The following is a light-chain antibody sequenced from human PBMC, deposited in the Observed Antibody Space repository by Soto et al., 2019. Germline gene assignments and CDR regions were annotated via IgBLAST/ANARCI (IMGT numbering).Light chain of an antibody. CDR2: GAS. CDR3: KQHSHWHPWT. Sequence: EVVLTQSPATLSLSPGERATLSCRASQNVRTFLDWYQQKPGQAPRLLIYGASNRATGIPARFSGSGSGTDLTLTISSREPEDFAVYYCKQHSHWHPWTFGQGTRVEIK. J-gene: IGKJ1*01. V-gene: IGKV3-11*01. CDR1: QNVRTF.